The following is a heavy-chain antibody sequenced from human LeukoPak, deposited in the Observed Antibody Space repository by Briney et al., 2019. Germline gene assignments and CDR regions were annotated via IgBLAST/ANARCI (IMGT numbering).Heavy chain of an antibody. CDR3: ARDIRDSGYSEIGY. J-gene: IGHJ4*02. D-gene: IGHD3-22*01. CDR1: GFTFSSYG. CDR2: IWYDGSNK. Sequence: GGSLRLSCAASGFTFSSYGIHWVRQAPCKGLEWVAFIWYDGSNKYYAEFVKGRFTISRDNSKNTLYLQTNTLRVDDTAVYYCARDIRDSGYSEIGYWGQGTLVTVSS. V-gene: IGHV3-30*02.